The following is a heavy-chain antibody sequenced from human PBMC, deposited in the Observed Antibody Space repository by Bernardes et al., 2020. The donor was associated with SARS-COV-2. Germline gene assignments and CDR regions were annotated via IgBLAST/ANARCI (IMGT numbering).Heavy chain of an antibody. CDR1: GFTFSKNA. CDR3: SKNAKYSSSSMEV. V-gene: IGHV3-23*01. J-gene: IGHJ6*02. D-gene: IGHD6-6*01. CDR2: ISAIGGST. Sequence: GGSLRLSCVASGFTFSKNAMTWVRQVPGKGLEWVSAISAIGGSTYYAESVKGRFTISRDNSRNTLYLEMNSLRAEDTAVYYCSKNAKYSSSSMEVWGQGTTFTV.